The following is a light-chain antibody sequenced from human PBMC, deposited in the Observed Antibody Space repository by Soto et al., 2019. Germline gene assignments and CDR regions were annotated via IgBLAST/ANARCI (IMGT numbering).Light chain of an antibody. CDR1: SSDVGSYNL. J-gene: IGLJ1*01. CDR3: CSYAGSSTFLYL. CDR2: EGS. V-gene: IGLV2-23*03. Sequence: QSVLTQPASVSGSPGQSITISCTGTSSDVGSYNLVSWYQQHPGKAPKLMIYEGSKRPSGVSNRFSGSKSGNTASLTISGLQAEDEADYYCCSYAGSSTFLYLFGTGTKLTVL.